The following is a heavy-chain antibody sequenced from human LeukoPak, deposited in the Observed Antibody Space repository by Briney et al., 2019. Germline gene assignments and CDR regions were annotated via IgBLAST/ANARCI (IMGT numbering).Heavy chain of an antibody. CDR1: GCTFTSYS. CDR2: ICARSGVR. CDR3: ARDRGGSYSEIDY. D-gene: IGHD1-26*01. Sequence: GGALRHSFMACGCTFTSYSLNWVRPARGTGGGGVCFICARSGVRYYAESVEGRLTLSRENATNSLYLYRCTLRAEGTAVYYCARDRGGSYSEIDYWGQGTLVTVSS. J-gene: IGHJ4*02. V-gene: IGHV3-48*04.